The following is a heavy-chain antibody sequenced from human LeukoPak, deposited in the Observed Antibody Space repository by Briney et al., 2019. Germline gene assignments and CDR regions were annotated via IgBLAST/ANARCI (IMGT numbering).Heavy chain of an antibody. CDR3: ATGPTYSSGWYGPFDY. Sequence: ASVKVSCKVSGYTLTELSMHWVRQARGKGLEWMGGFDPEDGETIYAQKFQGRVTMTEDTSTDTAYMELSSLRSEDTAVYYCATGPTYSSGWYGPFDYRGQGTLVTVSS. V-gene: IGHV1-24*01. D-gene: IGHD6-19*01. CDR2: FDPEDGET. CDR1: GYTLTELS. J-gene: IGHJ4*02.